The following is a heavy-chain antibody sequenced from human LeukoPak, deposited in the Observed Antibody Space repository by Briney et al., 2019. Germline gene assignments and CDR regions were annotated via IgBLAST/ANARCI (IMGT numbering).Heavy chain of an antibody. CDR2: ISYDGSNK. D-gene: IGHD6-19*01. CDR3: ALGARYSSGWAPFDY. J-gene: IGHJ4*02. V-gene: IGHV3-30*04. Sequence: GGSLRLSCAASGFTFSSYAMHWVRQAPGKGLEWVAVISYDGSNKYYADSVKGRFTISRDNSKNTLYLQMNSLRAEDTAVYYCALGARYSSGWAPFDYWGQGTLVTVSS. CDR1: GFTFSSYA.